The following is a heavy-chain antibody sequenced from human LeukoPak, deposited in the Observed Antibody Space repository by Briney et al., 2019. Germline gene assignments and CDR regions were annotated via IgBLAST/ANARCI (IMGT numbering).Heavy chain of an antibody. CDR2: IAYDESNK. CDR3: ARLQGDSGWYYFDY. Sequence: GGSLRLSCAASGFTFSSYAMHWVRQAPGKGLEWVALIAYDESNKYYTDSVKGRFTISRDNSKNTLHLQMNSLRGEDTAVYFCARLQGDSGWYYFDYWGQGTLVTVSS. CDR1: GFTFSSYA. J-gene: IGHJ4*02. V-gene: IGHV3-30-3*01. D-gene: IGHD6-19*01.